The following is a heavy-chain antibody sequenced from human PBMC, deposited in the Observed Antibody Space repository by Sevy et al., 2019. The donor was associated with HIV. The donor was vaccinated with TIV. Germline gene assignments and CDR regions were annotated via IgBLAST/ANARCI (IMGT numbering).Heavy chain of an antibody. CDR2: ISAYNGNT. Sequence: ASVKVSCKASGYTFTSYGISWVRQAPGQGLEWMGWISAYNGNTNYAQKLQGRVTMTTDTSTSTAYMELRGLRSDDTAVYYCARDSGVGYDFWSGYFHDLESTYGMDVWGQGTTVTVSS. V-gene: IGHV1-18*01. CDR3: ARDSGVGYDFWSGYFHDLESTYGMDV. D-gene: IGHD3-3*01. J-gene: IGHJ6*02. CDR1: GYTFTSYG.